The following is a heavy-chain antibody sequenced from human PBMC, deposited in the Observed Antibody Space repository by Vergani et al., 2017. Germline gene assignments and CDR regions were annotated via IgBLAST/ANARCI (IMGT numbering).Heavy chain of an antibody. CDR1: GYTFTSSG. D-gene: IGHD3-10*01. J-gene: IGHJ6*02. V-gene: IGHV1-18*01. CDR3: ARLWFGELFLYYYYGMDV. Sequence: QVQLVQSGAEVKKPGASVKVSCKASGYTFTSSGISWVRQAPGQGVEWMGWISAYNGNTHDAQQLPGRVTMTTDTTPSTAYMELRSLRSDDTAVYYCARLWFGELFLYYYYGMDVWGQGTTVTVSS. CDR2: ISAYNGNT.